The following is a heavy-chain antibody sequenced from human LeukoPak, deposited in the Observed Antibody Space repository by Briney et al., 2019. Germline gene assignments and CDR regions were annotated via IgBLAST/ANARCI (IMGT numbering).Heavy chain of an antibody. V-gene: IGHV3-23*01. CDR1: GFTFSDFA. CDR3: ANRHHTDFWSDGGAFDY. D-gene: IGHD3-3*01. CDR2: IGGTGEA. J-gene: IGHJ4*02. Sequence: PGGSLRLSCAASGFTFSDFAMSWVRQAPGKRLEWVSVIGGTGEAHYTDSVRGRFTISRDNSKSTLSLQMNSLRAEDTAVYYCANRHHTDFWSDGGAFDYWGQGTLVTVSS.